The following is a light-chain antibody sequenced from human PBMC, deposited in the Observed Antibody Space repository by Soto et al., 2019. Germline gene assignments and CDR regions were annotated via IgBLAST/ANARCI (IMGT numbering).Light chain of an antibody. J-gene: IGLJ1*01. CDR1: RSNIGAGYD. CDR3: QSYDNRLSSYV. V-gene: IGLV1-40*01. CDR2: GNS. Sequence: QSGLAQPPSVSVAPGQRVTISCTGSRSNIGAGYDVHWYQHLPGTAPKLLIYGNSNRPSGVPDRFSGSKSGTSASLAITGLQAEDEADYYCQSYDNRLSSYVFGTGTKVT.